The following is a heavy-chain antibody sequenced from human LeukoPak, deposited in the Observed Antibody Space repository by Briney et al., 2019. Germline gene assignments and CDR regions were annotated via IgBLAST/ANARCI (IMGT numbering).Heavy chain of an antibody. Sequence: GESLKISCEGSGYSFTTYWIGWVRQMPGKGLEWMGIIYPGDSDTRYSPSFQGQVTISADKSISTAHLQWSSLKASDTAMYYCARQRDLTDAFDVWGQGTMVTVSS. CDR1: GYSFTTYW. J-gene: IGHJ3*01. D-gene: IGHD3-9*01. CDR3: ARQRDLTDAFDV. CDR2: IYPGDSDT. V-gene: IGHV5-51*01.